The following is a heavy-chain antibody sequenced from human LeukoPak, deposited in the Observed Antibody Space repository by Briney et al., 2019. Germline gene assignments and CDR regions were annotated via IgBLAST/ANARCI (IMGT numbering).Heavy chain of an antibody. CDR1: GGSISSYY. V-gene: IGHV4-59*01. CDR3: ARVRGYSYDSSDFDY. J-gene: IGHJ4*02. D-gene: IGHD5-18*01. CDR2: IYYSGST. Sequence: SETLSLTCTVSGGSISSYYWSWIRQPPGKGLEWIGYIYYSGSTNYNPSLKSRGTISVDTSKNQFSLKLSSVTAADTAVYYCARVRGYSYDSSDFDYWGQGTLVTVSS.